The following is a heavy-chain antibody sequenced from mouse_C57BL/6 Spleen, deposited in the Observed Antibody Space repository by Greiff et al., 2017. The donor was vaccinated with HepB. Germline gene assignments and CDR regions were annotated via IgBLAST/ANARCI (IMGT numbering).Heavy chain of an antibody. CDR1: GYTFTSYW. V-gene: IGHV1-53*01. D-gene: IGHD1-1*01. Sequence: QVQLKQPGTELVKPGASVKLSCKASGYTFTSYWMHWVKQRPGQGLEWIGNINPSNGGTNYNEKFKSKATLTVDKTSSTAYMQLSSLTSEDSAVYYCPLDGSSYVGDYWGQGTTLTVSS. CDR3: PLDGSSYVGDY. J-gene: IGHJ2*01. CDR2: INPSNGGT.